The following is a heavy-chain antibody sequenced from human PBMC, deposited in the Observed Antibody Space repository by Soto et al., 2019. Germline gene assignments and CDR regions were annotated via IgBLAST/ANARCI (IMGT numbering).Heavy chain of an antibody. CDR1: GFTFSTYA. J-gene: IGHJ4*02. CDR3: AKQPLKDPPRFDY. V-gene: IGHV3-23*01. CDR2: ISSSSGST. Sequence: EVQLLESGGGLVQPGGSLRLSCAASGFTFSTYAMAWVRQAPGKGLEWVSSISSSSGSTFYADSVKGRFTISRDNSENTLSLQMTSLRAEDTAVYYCAKQPLKDPPRFDYWGQGTLVTVSS.